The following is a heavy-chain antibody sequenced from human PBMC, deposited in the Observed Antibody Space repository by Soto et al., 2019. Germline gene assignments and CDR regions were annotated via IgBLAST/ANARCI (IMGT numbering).Heavy chain of an antibody. CDR1: GDSVTRYL. Sequence: AALKHSSTGSGDSVTRYLCGCEGHLTGKGLEWMGIIYPGDSDTRYSPSFQGQVTISADKSIGTAYLQWSSLKASDTAMYYCARRDIVPTRLNYYSYGMAGWGQGTTVTV. D-gene: IGHD2-8*01. V-gene: IGHV5-51*01. J-gene: IGHJ6*02. CDR2: IYPGDSDT. CDR3: ARRDIVPTRLNYYSYGMAG.